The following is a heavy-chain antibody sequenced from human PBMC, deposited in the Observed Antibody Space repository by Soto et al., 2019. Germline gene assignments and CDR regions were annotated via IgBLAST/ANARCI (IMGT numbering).Heavy chain of an antibody. CDR3: ARERAAQGWFDP. J-gene: IGHJ5*02. D-gene: IGHD6-6*01. CDR1: GGTFSSYA. CDR2: IIPIFGTA. Sequence: ASVKVSCKASGGTFSSYAISWVRQAPGQGLEWMGGIIPIFGTANYAQKFQGRVTITADKSTSTAYMELGSLRSEDTAVYYCARERAAQGWFDPWGQGTLVTVSS. V-gene: IGHV1-69*06.